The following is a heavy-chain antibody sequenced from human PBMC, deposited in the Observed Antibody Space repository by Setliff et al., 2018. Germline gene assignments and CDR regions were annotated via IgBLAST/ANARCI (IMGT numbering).Heavy chain of an antibody. V-gene: IGHV4-34*10. J-gene: IGHJ4*02. CDR2: INHSGTT. Sequence: KPSETLSLTCTVYGVSFSDYYWGWVRQSPGKGLDWIGEINHSGTTNYDPSLEGRISISVDTSKNQLSLKLDSLTAADTAVYFCARLPRTVTHFDYWGQGALVTVSS. CDR3: ARLPRTVTHFDY. CDR1: GVSFSDYY. D-gene: IGHD4-17*01.